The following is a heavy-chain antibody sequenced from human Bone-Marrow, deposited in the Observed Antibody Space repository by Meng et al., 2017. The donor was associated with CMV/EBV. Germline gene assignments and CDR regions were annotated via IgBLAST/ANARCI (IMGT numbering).Heavy chain of an antibody. V-gene: IGHV3-30*04. CDR3: ARAEAPDYYYGLDV. Sequence: GESLKISCAASGFSFSYYALHWVRQAPGQGLEWVAVISHDGGNEYYADSVKGRITISRDNSRNTLYLQMSSLRAEDTALYYCARAEAPDYYYGLDVWGQGPTVTGSS. CDR2: ISHDGGNE. CDR1: GFSFSYYA. J-gene: IGHJ6*01.